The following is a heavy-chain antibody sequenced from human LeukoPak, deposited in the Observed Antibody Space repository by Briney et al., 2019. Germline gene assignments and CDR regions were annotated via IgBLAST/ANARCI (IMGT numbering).Heavy chain of an antibody. Sequence: GGSLRLSCAASGFTFSSYAMHWVRQAPGKGLEWVSVIYSGGSTYYADSVKGRFTISRDNSKNTLYLHMNSLRAEDTAVYYCARDGSGSYSFFDYWGQGTLVTVSS. CDR2: IYSGGST. J-gene: IGHJ4*02. CDR1: GFTFSSYA. V-gene: IGHV3-66*01. CDR3: ARDGSGSYSFFDY. D-gene: IGHD3-10*01.